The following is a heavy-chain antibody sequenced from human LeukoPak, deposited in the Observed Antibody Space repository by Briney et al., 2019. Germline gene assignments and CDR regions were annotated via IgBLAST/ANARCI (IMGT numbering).Heavy chain of an antibody. J-gene: IGHJ6*02. CDR1: GDSISTYS. CDR3: ARLGRVAAAGAYDYHSMDV. V-gene: IGHV4-59*08. Sequence: SETLSLTCTGSGDSISTYSWRWIRQPPGKGLEWIGDIYYSGSTDHNPSLKSRVTFSVDTSKNQFSLKLNSVTAADTALYYCARLGRVAAAGAYDYHSMDVWGQGITVTVSS. D-gene: IGHD6-19*01. CDR2: IYYSGST.